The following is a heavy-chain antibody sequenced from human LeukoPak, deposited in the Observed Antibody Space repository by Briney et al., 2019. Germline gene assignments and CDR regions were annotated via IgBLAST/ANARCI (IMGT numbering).Heavy chain of an antibody. CDR2: IYYSGST. V-gene: IGHV4-59*11. D-gene: IGHD3-3*01. CDR1: GGSISSHY. J-gene: IGHJ6*03. Sequence: PSETLSLTCSGSGGSISSHYWSWIRQPPGKGLEWIGYIYYSGSTNYNPSLKSRVTISVDTSKNQFSLRLSSVTAADTAVYYCARALGDFWSRSGGYYYSYMDVWGKGTTVSVSS. CDR3: ARALGDFWSRSGGYYYSYMDV.